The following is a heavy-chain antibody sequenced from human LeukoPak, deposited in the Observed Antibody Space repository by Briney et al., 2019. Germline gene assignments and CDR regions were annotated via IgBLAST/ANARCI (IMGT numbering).Heavy chain of an antibody. CDR2: INHSGST. J-gene: IGHJ4*02. V-gene: IGHV4-34*01. D-gene: IGHD5-24*01. Sequence: PSETLSLTCAVYGWSFSDYYWSWIRQPPGQGLEWIGEINHSGSTNYNPSLKSRVTISVDTSKNQFSLKLISVTAADTAVYYCARGRDGYKNYWGQGTLVTVSS. CDR1: GWSFSDYY. CDR3: ARGRDGYKNY.